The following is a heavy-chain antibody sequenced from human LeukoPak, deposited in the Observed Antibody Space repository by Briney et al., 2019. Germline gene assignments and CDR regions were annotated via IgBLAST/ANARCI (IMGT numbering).Heavy chain of an antibody. CDR3: TSWGDTTAEYFQR. Sequence: GGSLRLSCAASGFTFSSYNMNWVRQAPGKGLEWVSSISSSSSYIYYADSVKGRFTISRDNAKTSLYLQMNSLRVEDTAVYYCTSWGDTTAEYFQRWGQGTLVTVSS. V-gene: IGHV3-21*01. D-gene: IGHD2-21*02. J-gene: IGHJ1*01. CDR2: ISSSSSYI. CDR1: GFTFSSYN.